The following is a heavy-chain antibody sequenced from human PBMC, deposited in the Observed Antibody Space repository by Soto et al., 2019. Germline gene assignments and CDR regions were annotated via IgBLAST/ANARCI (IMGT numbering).Heavy chain of an antibody. CDR2: IYHSGST. J-gene: IGHJ4*02. V-gene: IGHV4-30-2*01. Sequence: SETLSLTCTVSGGSISSGGYSWSWIRQPPGKGLEWIGYIYHSGSTYYNPSLKSRVTISVDGSKNQFSLKLSSVTAADTAVYYCARGPPFHWGQGTLVTVSS. CDR1: GGSISSGGYS. CDR3: ARGPPFH. D-gene: IGHD3-16*01.